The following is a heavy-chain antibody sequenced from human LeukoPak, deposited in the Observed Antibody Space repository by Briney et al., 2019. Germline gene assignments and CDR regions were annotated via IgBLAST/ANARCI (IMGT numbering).Heavy chain of an antibody. CDR1: GGSISSSSYY. V-gene: IGHV4-39*07. CDR3: ARASRDTAMANYYFDY. D-gene: IGHD5-18*01. Sequence: SETLSLTCTVSGGSISSSSYYWGWIRQPPGKGLEWIGSIYYSGSTYYNPSLKSRVTISVDTSKNQFSLKLSSVTAADTAVYYCARASRDTAMANYYFDYWGQGTLVTVSS. CDR2: IYYSGST. J-gene: IGHJ4*02.